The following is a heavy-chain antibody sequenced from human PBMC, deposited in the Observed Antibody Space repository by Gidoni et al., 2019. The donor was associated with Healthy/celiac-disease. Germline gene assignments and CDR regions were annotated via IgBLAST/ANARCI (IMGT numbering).Heavy chain of an antibody. D-gene: IGHD3-3*01. CDR1: GGSISSSSYY. CDR2: IYYSGST. Sequence: QLQLQESGPGLVKPSETLSLTCTVSGGSISSSSYYWGWIRQPPGKGLEWIGSIYYSGSTYYNPSLKSRVTISVDTSKNQFSLKLSSVTAADTAVYYCARGGRITIFGVVTPDAFDIWGQGTMVTVSS. CDR3: ARGGRITIFGVVTPDAFDI. J-gene: IGHJ3*02. V-gene: IGHV4-39*01.